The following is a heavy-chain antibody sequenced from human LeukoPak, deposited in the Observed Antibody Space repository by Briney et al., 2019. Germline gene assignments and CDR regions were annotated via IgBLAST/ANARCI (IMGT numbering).Heavy chain of an antibody. Sequence: SETLSLTCAVSGGSISTRYYYWGWIRQPPGKGLEWIGTIHHSGNAYSNPSLKSQVSISVDTSNNHFSLKLSSVTAGDTAVYYCASLYFYGSGSFPNYWGQGILVTVST. CDR3: ASLYFYGSGSFPNY. CDR1: GGSISTRYYY. CDR2: IHHSGNA. V-gene: IGHV4-39*02. J-gene: IGHJ4*02. D-gene: IGHD3-10*01.